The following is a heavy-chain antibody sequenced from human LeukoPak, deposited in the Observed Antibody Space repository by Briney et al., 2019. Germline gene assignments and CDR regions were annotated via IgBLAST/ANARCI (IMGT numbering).Heavy chain of an antibody. V-gene: IGHV3-66*01. CDR2: TYSGGRT. Sequence: GGSLRLSCAASGFIVSSSFMTWVRQAPGKGLEWVSTTYSGGRTYYADSVNARSTISRDNSKNTLYLQMNSLRAEDTAVYYCAREYSSSWAYFESWGQGTLVIVSS. CDR3: AREYSSSWAYFES. D-gene: IGHD6-13*01. J-gene: IGHJ4*02. CDR1: GFIVSSSF.